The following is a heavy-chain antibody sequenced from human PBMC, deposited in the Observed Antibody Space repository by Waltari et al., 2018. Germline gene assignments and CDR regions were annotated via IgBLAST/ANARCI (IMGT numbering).Heavy chain of an antibody. Sequence: EVQLLESGGGLVQPGGSLILSCAASGFTFSTYAIYWVRQAPGKGMEWISSMSSSGSSAYYTDSVKGRFTISRDNSKNTLYLEMDSLRVEDTATYYCAKWGGTGPVAVSGIHCDYWGQGTLVTVSS. D-gene: IGHD1-26*01. J-gene: IGHJ4*02. V-gene: IGHV3-23*01. CDR2: MSSSGSSA. CDR1: GFTFSTYA. CDR3: AKWGGTGPVAVSGIHCDY.